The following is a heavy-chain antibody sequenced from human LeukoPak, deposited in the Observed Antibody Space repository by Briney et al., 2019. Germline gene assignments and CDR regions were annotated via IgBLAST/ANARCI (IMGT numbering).Heavy chain of an antibody. CDR1: GGTFSSYA. J-gene: IGHJ4*02. V-gene: IGHV1-69*06. CDR3: ARALFYGSGSYYNTNYFDY. D-gene: IGHD3-10*01. CDR2: IIPIFGTA. Sequence: SVKVSCKASGGTFSSYAISWVRQAPGQGLEWMGGIIPIFGTANYAQKIQGRVTITADKSTSTAYMELSSLRSEDTAVYYCARALFYGSGSYYNTNYFDYWGQGTLVTVSS.